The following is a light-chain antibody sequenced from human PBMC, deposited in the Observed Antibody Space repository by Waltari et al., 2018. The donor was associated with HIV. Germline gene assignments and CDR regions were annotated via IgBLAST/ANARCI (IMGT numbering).Light chain of an antibody. CDR3: SSYAGSNNLV. J-gene: IGLJ2*01. CDR1: SCDVGDYNY. CDR2: EVT. Sequence: QSALTQPPSASGSPGQSVTISCTGTSCDVGDYNYVSWYQHHPGKAPKLMIYEVTTRPSGVPDRFSGSKSGNTASLTVSGLQAEDEADYYCSSYAGSNNLVFGGGTKLTVL. V-gene: IGLV2-8*01.